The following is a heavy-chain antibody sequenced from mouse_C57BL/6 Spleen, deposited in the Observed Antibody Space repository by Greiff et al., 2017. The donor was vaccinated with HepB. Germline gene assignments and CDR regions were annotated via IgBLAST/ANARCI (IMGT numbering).Heavy chain of an antibody. J-gene: IGHJ2*01. Sequence: EVQLQQSGPELVKPGASVKISCKASGYTFTDYYMNWVKQSHGKSLEWIGDINPNNGGTSYNQKFKGKATLTVDKSSSTAYMELRSLTSEDSAVYYCARNYYSNYFDYWGQGTTLTVSS. CDR1: GYTFTDYY. D-gene: IGHD2-5*01. CDR3: ARNYYSNYFDY. CDR2: INPNNGGT. V-gene: IGHV1-26*01.